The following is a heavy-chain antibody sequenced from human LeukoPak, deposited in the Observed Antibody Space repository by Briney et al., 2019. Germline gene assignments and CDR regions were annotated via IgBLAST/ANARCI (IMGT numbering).Heavy chain of an antibody. V-gene: IGHV1-18*01. CDR2: INTHNGNT. CDR3: ARDRGAVDYGDDYGMDV. D-gene: IGHD4-17*01. Sequence: ASVKVSCKASGYNFDKFGIAWVRQAPGQGLEWMGWINTHNGNTKYAQKLQGRVTMTTDTSTSTAYMELRSLRSDDTAVYYCARDRGAVDYGDDYGMDVWGQGTTVTVSS. CDR1: GYNFDKFG. J-gene: IGHJ6*02.